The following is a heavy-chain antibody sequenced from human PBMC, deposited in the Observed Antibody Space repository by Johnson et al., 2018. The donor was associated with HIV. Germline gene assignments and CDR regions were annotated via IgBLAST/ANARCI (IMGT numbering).Heavy chain of an antibody. V-gene: IGHV3-30-3*01. D-gene: IGHD3-22*01. Sequence: HVQLVESGGGVVQPGRSLRLSCAASGFTFSSYAMHWVRQAPGKGLEWVAVISYDGSNKYYADSVKGRFTISRDNSKNTLYLQMNSLRAADTAGYYCARAEVRYCDRSGSPWGVSRAFDIGGQGKMVTVSS. CDR3: ARAEVRYCDRSGSPWGVSRAFDI. CDR1: GFTFSSYA. J-gene: IGHJ3*02. CDR2: ISYDGSNK.